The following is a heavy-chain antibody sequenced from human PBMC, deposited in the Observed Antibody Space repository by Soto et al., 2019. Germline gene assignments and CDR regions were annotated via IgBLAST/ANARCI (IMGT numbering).Heavy chain of an antibody. Sequence: SETLSLTXAVSGGSISSGGYSWSWIRQPPGKGLEWIGYIYHSGSTYYNPSLKSRVTISVDRSKNQFSLKLSSVTAADTAVYYCARGRRYYYYGMDVWGQGTTVTVSS. CDR1: GGSISSGGYS. CDR3: ARGRRYYYYGMDV. J-gene: IGHJ6*02. CDR2: IYHSGST. V-gene: IGHV4-30-2*01.